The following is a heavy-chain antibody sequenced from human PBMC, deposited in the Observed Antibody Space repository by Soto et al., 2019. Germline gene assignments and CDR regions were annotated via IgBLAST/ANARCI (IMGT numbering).Heavy chain of an antibody. V-gene: IGHV1-69*13. CDR1: GGTFSSYA. CDR2: IIPIFGTA. J-gene: IGHJ6*02. CDR3: AXRGVPAATYYYYGMDV. D-gene: IGHD2-2*01. Sequence: SVKVSCKASGGTFSSYAISWVRQAPGQGLEWMGGIIPIFGTANYAQKFQGRVTITADESTSTAYMELSSLRSEDTAVYYCAXRGVPAATYYYYGMDVWGQGTTVTVSS.